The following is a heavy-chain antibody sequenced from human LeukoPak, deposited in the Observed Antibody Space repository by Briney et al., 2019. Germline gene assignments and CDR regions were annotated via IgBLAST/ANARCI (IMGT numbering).Heavy chain of an antibody. CDR2: IVVGSGNT. Sequence: WASVKVSCKASGFTFTSSAVQWVRQARGQRLEWIGWIVVGSGNTNYAQKFQERVTITRDMSTSTAYMELSSLRSEDTAVYYCAARATGTRGRLDAFDIWGQGTMVTVSS. CDR1: GFTFTSSA. CDR3: AARATGTRGRLDAFDI. J-gene: IGHJ3*02. V-gene: IGHV1-58*01. D-gene: IGHD1-1*01.